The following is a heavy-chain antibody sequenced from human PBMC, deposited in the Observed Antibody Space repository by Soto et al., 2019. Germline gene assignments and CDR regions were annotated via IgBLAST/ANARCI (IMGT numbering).Heavy chain of an antibody. CDR1: GYTFSSYA. Sequence: GVPVKVSCKASGYTFSSYAISGMRQAPGQGLEWMGWISAYNGNTNYAQKLQGRVTMTTDTSTSTAYMELRSLRSDDTAVYYCARDPPPPDYWGQGTLVTVSS. CDR3: ARDPPPPDY. V-gene: IGHV1-18*01. J-gene: IGHJ4*02. CDR2: ISAYNGNT.